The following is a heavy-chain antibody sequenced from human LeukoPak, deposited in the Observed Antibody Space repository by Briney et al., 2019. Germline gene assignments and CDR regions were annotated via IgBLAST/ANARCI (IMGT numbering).Heavy chain of an antibody. CDR3: ARRRGDNKTYYFDY. CDR2: IYYSGST. Sequence: SETLSLTCTVSGGSIRSEDYYWSLIRQPPEGGLEWIGYIYYSGSTYYNPSLRSRLSISVDTSKNQFSLKLSSVTAADTAVYYCARRRGDNKTYYFDYWGQGTLVTVSS. D-gene: IGHD3-16*01. CDR1: GGSIRSEDYY. V-gene: IGHV4-30-4*01. J-gene: IGHJ4*02.